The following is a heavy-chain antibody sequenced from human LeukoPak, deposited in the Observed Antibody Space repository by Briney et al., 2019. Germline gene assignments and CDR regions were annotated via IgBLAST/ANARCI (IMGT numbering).Heavy chain of an antibody. CDR1: GYTFTGYY. CDR3: ARGVTIFGAYYYYYYMDV. V-gene: IGHV1-2*02. D-gene: IGHD3-3*01. CDR2: INPNSGGT. Sequence: ASVKVSCKASGYTFTGYYMHWVRQAPGQGLEWMGWINPNSGGTNYAQKFQGRVTMTRDTSISTAYMELSRLRSDDTAVYYCARGVTIFGAYYYYYYMDVWGKGTAVTVSS. J-gene: IGHJ6*03.